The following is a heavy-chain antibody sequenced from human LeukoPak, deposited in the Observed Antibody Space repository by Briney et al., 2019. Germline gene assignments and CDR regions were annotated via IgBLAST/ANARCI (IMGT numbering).Heavy chain of an antibody. V-gene: IGHV4-39*07. CDR2: IHPSGST. CDR1: GGSISSGTYY. J-gene: IGHJ4*02. D-gene: IGHD2-2*02. Sequence: SETLSLTCTVSGGSISSGTYYWGWIRQPPGKGLEWIASIHPSGSTYYNPSLQSRITISLDTSKNQFSLKLSSVTAADTAVYYCAAVGDCSGSICYTFDYWGQGTLVTVSS. CDR3: AAVGDCSGSICYTFDY.